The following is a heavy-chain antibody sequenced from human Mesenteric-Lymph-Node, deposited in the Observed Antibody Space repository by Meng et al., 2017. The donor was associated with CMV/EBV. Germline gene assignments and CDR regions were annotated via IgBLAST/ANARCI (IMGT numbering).Heavy chain of an antibody. V-gene: IGHV3-23*01. J-gene: IGHJ3*02. CDR1: GFTFSSYA. Sequence: GESLKISCAASGFTFSSYAMSWVRQAPGKGLEWVSAISGSGGSTYYADSVKGRFTISRDNSKNTLYLQMNSLRAEDTAVYYCANIAYSSSEPDAFDIWGQGTMVTVSS. D-gene: IGHD6-6*01. CDR2: ISGSGGST. CDR3: ANIAYSSSEPDAFDI.